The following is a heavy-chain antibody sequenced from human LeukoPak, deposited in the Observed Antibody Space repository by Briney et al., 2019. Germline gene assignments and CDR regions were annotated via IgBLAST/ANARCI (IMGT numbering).Heavy chain of an antibody. D-gene: IGHD2-2*01. CDR2: IYTSGST. CDR3: AREARTENWFDP. CDR1: GGSISSYY. J-gene: IGHJ5*02. Sequence: SETLSLTCTVSGGSISSYYWSWIRQPAGKGLEWIGRIYTSGSTNYNPSLKSRVTTSVDTSKNQFSLKLSSVTAADTAVYYCAREARTENWFDPWGQGTLVTVSS. V-gene: IGHV4-4*07.